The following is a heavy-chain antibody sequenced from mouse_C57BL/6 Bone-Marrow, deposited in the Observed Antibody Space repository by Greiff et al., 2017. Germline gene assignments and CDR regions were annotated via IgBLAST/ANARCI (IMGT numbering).Heavy chain of an antibody. V-gene: IGHV5-4*01. CDR3: ARDYTTVVAPGDAMDY. Sequence: EVKVVESGGGLVKPGGSLKLSCAASGFTFSSYAMSRVRQTPEKRLEWVATISDGGSYTYYPDNVKGRFTISRDNAKNNLYLQMSHLKSEDTAMYYCARDYTTVVAPGDAMDYWGQGTSVTVSS. CDR1: GFTFSSYA. D-gene: IGHD1-1*01. CDR2: ISDGGSYT. J-gene: IGHJ4*01.